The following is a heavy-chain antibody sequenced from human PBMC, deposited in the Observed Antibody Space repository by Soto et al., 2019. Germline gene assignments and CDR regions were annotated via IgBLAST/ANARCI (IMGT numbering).Heavy chain of an antibody. CDR2: IDWDDDK. CDR3: ARMQHFLYGMDV. Sequence: SGPTLVNPTQTLTLTCTFSGFSLSTSGMRVSWIGQPPGKALEWLARIDWDDDKFYSTSLKTRLTISKDTSKNQVVLTMTNMDPVDTATYYCARMQHFLYGMDVWGQGTTVTVSS. J-gene: IGHJ6*02. CDR1: GFSLSTSGMR. D-gene: IGHD3-3*02. V-gene: IGHV2-70*04.